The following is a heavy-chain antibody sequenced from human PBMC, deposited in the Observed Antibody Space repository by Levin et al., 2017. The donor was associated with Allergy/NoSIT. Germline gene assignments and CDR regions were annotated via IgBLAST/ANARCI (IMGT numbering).Heavy chain of an antibody. D-gene: IGHD3-22*01. CDR2: INPHSGDT. Sequence: GESLKISCKASRYIFSDYFIHWVRQAPGQGLEWMGWINPHSGDTKYAQEFQGRVTMTRDTSISTAYMEMTRLTSDDTAVYYCARDLYNDDSVFGYWGQGTLVNVCS. CDR1: RYIFSDYF. CDR3: ARDLYNDDSVFGY. V-gene: IGHV1-2*02. J-gene: IGHJ4*02.